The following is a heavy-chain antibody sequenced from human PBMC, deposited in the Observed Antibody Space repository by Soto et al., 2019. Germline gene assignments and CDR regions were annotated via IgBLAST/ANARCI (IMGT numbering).Heavy chain of an antibody. J-gene: IGHJ4*02. CDR2: IIPIFGTA. CDR3: ARDLRWDKGQWLIR. V-gene: IGHV1-69*01. D-gene: IGHD6-19*01. CDR1: GGTFSSYA. Sequence: QVQLVQSGAEVKKPGSSVKVSCKASGGTFSSYAISWVRQAPGQGLEWMGGIIPIFGTANYAQKFQGRVTITADESTSKAYMELSSLRSEDTAVYYCARDLRWDKGQWLIRWGQGTLVTVSS.